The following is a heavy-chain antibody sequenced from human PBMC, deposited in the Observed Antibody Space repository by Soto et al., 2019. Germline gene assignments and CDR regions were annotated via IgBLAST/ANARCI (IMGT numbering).Heavy chain of an antibody. Sequence: SENLALTCAVYGGSFSGYSGSWLRQPPGKGLEWIGEINHSGSTNYNPSLKSRVTISVDTSKNQFSLKLSSVTAADTAVYYCARGSRHFYYYGMDVWGQGTTVTVSS. CDR2: INHSGST. CDR1: GGSFSGYS. V-gene: IGHV4-34*01. CDR3: ARGSRHFYYYGMDV. J-gene: IGHJ6*02. D-gene: IGHD6-13*01.